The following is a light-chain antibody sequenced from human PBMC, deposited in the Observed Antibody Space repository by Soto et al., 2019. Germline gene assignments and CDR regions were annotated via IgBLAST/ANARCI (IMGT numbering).Light chain of an antibody. CDR2: GVS. Sequence: QSVLTQPPSASGSPGQSVTISCTGTSSDVGGYNYVSWYQQRPGKAPKLMIYGVSKRPSGVPDRFSGSKSGNTASLTVSGLQADDEADYYCSSYAGSALYVFGTGTKVTVL. J-gene: IGLJ1*01. CDR3: SSYAGSALYV. V-gene: IGLV2-8*01. CDR1: SSDVGGYNY.